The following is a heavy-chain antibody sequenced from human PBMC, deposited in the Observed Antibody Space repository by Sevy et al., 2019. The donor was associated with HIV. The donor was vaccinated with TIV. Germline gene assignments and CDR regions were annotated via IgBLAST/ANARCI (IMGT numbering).Heavy chain of an antibody. CDR1: GFPVSSSD. Sequence: GGSLRLSCAVSGFPVSSSDMNWVRQAPGKGLEWVSVFYRSNKTDYADSVKGRFTISRDNSKNTLYLQMHSLRAEDTAVYFCARDKNGHYYGLDVWGQGTTVTVSS. CDR2: FYRSNKT. CDR3: ARDKNGHYYGLDV. V-gene: IGHV3-53*01. D-gene: IGHD2-8*01. J-gene: IGHJ6*02.